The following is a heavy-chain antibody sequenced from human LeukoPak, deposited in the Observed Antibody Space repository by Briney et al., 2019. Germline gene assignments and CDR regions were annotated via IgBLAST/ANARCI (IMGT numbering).Heavy chain of an antibody. V-gene: IGHV4-4*02. J-gene: IGHJ4*02. CDR3: TRESGAFSPFGF. CDR2: VHLSGAT. D-gene: IGHD1-26*01. CDR1: GGSIMTTNW. Sequence: SGTLSLTCAVSGGSIMTTNWWSWVRQPPGKGLEWIGEVHLSGATNYNPSLESRVSMSIDTSKNQMSLKLTSVTAADTAVYFCTRESGAFSPFGFWGQGTLVTVSS.